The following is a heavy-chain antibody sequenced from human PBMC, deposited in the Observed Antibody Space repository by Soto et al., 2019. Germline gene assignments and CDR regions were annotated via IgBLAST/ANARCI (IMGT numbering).Heavy chain of an antibody. Sequence: QVQLVESGGGVVQPGRSLRLSCAASGFTFSSYGMHWVRQAPGKGLEWVAVISYDGNNKYYPDSVKGRFTISRDSSKSTLDLQMSSLRAEDTAVYYCAKEFGRDGYNSFFDYWGQGTLVTVSS. V-gene: IGHV3-30*18. CDR1: GFTFSSYG. D-gene: IGHD5-18*01. CDR3: AKEFGRDGYNSFFDY. J-gene: IGHJ4*02. CDR2: ISYDGNNK.